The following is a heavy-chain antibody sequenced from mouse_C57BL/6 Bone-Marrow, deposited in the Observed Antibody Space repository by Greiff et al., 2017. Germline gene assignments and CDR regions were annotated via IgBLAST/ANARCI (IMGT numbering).Heavy chain of an antibody. V-gene: IGHV5-9-1*02. D-gene: IGHD2-3*01. CDR1: GFTFSSYA. CDR2: ISSGGDYI. Sequence: DVHLVESGEGLVKPGGSLKLSCAASGFTFSSYAMSWVRQTPEKRLEWVAYISSGGDYIYYADTVKGRFTISRDNARNTLYLQMSSLKSEDTAMYYCTRVYDGLFDYWGQGTTLTVSS. CDR3: TRVYDGLFDY. J-gene: IGHJ2*01.